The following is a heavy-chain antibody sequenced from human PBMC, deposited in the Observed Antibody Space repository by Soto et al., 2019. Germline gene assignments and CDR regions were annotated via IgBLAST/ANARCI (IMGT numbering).Heavy chain of an antibody. CDR2: ISAYNGNT. V-gene: IGHV1-18*04. Sequence: ASVKVSCKASGYTFTSYGISWVRQAPGQGLEWMGWISAYNGNTNYAQKLQGRVTMTTDTSTSTAYMELRSLRSEDTAVYYCATPVTRLIAFDLWGQGTMVTVSS. J-gene: IGHJ3*01. CDR3: ATPVTRLIAFDL. CDR1: GYTFTSYG. D-gene: IGHD4-17*01.